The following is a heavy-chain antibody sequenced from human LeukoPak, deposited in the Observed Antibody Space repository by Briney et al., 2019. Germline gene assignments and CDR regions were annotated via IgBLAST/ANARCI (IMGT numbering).Heavy chain of an antibody. CDR3: ARDQCDSSGYFLGNDY. Sequence: SETLSLTCTVSGGSITSGEHYCSWIRQPPGKGLEWIGYVAYTGSTNYNPSLSSRVTMSVDTSKNQFSLKLSSVTAADTAVYYCARDQCDSSGYFLGNDYWGQGILVTVSS. CDR1: GGSITSGEHY. V-gene: IGHV4-30-4*01. J-gene: IGHJ4*02. D-gene: IGHD3-22*01. CDR2: VAYTGST.